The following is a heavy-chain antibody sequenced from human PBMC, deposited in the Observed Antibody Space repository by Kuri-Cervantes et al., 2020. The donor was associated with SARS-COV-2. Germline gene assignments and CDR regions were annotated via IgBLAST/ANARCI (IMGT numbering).Heavy chain of an antibody. CDR2: INHSGST. CDR3: ARRTLDTAMVRGVRAPNDAFDI. Sequence: SETLSLTCAVYGGSFSGYYWSWIRQPPGKGLEWIGEINHSGSTNYNPSLKSRVTISVDTSKNQFSLKLSSVTAADTAVYYCARRTLDTAMVRGVRAPNDAFDIRGQGTMVTVSS. J-gene: IGHJ3*02. V-gene: IGHV4-34*01. CDR1: GGSFSGYY. D-gene: IGHD5-18*01.